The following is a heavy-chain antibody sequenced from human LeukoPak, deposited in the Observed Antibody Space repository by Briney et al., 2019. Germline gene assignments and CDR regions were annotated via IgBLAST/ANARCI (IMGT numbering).Heavy chain of an antibody. Sequence: PGRSLRLSCAASGFTFDDYAMHWVRQAPGKGLEWVSGISWNSGSIGYADSVKGRFTISRDNAKNSLYLQMNSLRAEDTALYYCAKGEMGGYDFPSNTDYWGQGTLVTVSS. D-gene: IGHD5-12*01. V-gene: IGHV3-9*01. CDR3: AKGEMGGYDFPSNTDY. CDR1: GFTFDDYA. CDR2: ISWNSGSI. J-gene: IGHJ4*02.